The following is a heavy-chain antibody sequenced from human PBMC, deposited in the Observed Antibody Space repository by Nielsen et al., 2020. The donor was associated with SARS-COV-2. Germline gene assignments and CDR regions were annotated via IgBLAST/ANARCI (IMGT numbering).Heavy chain of an antibody. CDR2: VTRNGLNT. CDR1: GFTFDDYG. D-gene: IGHD3-10*01. Sequence: GESLKISCAASGFTFDDYGMSWVRQLPGKGLEWVSGVTRNGLNTAYADSVKGRFTISRDNAKNSLHLQMNSLRSEDTALYYCARGFNYGPFDLWGQGTLVTVSS. J-gene: IGHJ4*02. V-gene: IGHV3-20*04. CDR3: ARGFNYGPFDL.